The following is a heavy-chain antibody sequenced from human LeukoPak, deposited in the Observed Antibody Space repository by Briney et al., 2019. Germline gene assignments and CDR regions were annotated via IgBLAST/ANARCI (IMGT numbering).Heavy chain of an antibody. Sequence: ASVKVSCKASGYTFTSYGISWVRRAPGQGLEWMGWISAYNGNTNYAQKLQGRVTMTTDTSTSTAYMELRSLRSDDTAVYYCARVGGYCSSTSCYRDDAFDIWGQGTMVTVSS. J-gene: IGHJ3*02. CDR2: ISAYNGNT. CDR3: ARVGGYCSSTSCYRDDAFDI. D-gene: IGHD2-2*02. CDR1: GYTFTSYG. V-gene: IGHV1-18*01.